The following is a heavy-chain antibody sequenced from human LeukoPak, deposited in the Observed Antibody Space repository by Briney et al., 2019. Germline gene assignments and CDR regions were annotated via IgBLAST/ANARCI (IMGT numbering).Heavy chain of an antibody. CDR3: ARFGGYCGSTSCYLIGEYNWFDP. Sequence: SETLSLTCTVSGGSISSGGYYWSWIRQHPGKGLEWIGYIYYSGSTYYNPSLKSRVTISVDTSKNQFSLKLSSVTAADTAVYYCARFGGYCGSTSCYLIGEYNWFDPWGQGTLVTVSS. CDR2: IYYSGST. V-gene: IGHV4-31*03. CDR1: GGSISSGGYY. J-gene: IGHJ5*02. D-gene: IGHD2-2*01.